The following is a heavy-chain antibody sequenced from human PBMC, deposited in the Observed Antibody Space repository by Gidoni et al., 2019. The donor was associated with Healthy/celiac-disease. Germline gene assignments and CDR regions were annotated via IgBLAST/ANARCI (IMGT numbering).Heavy chain of an antibody. CDR1: GFTFSSYD. CDR2: IGTAGDT. D-gene: IGHD5-12*01. CDR3: ARRSSGYDLYDAFDI. J-gene: IGHJ3*02. V-gene: IGHV3-13*01. Sequence: EVQLVESGGGLVQPGGSLRLSCAASGFTFSSYDMHWVRQATGKGLEWVSAIGTAGDTYYPGSVKGRFTISRENAKNSLYLQMNSLRAEDTAVYYCARRSSGYDLYDAFDIWGQGTMVTVSS.